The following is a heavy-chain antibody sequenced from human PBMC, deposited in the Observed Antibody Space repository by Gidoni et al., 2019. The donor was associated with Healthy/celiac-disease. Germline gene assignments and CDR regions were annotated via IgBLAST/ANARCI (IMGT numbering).Heavy chain of an antibody. V-gene: IGHV1-69*06. CDR2: IIPIFGTA. D-gene: IGHD3-22*01. J-gene: IGHJ4*02. CDR1: GGTLSSYA. Sequence: QVHLVQSGAAVMKPGSSVSVSCKAPGGTLSSYAISWVRQVPGQGLEWMGGIIPIFGTANYAQKFQGRVTITADKSTSTAYMELSSLRSEDTAVYYCARDGYDSSGYYFVFDYWGQGTLVTVSS. CDR3: ARDGYDSSGYYFVFDY.